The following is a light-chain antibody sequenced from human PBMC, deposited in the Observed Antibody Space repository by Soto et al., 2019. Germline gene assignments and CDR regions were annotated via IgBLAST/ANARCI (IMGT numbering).Light chain of an antibody. CDR2: SNN. CDR1: SSNIGSNT. CDR3: AACDDSLNGPV. J-gene: IGLJ1*01. Sequence: QSVLTQPPSASGTPGQRVTISCSGSSSNIGSNTVHWYQQLPGTAPKLLIYSNNQRPSGVPDRFSGSKSGTSASLAISGLQSEDEADYYCAACDDSLNGPVFGTGTKVTVL. V-gene: IGLV1-44*01.